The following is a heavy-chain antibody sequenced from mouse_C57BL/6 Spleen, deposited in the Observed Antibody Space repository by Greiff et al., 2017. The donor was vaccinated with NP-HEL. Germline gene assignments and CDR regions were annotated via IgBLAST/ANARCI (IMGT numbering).Heavy chain of an antibody. D-gene: IGHD3-1*01. CDR3: AKLGYVYYYAMDY. V-gene: IGHV1-76*01. J-gene: IGHJ4*01. CDR2: IYPGSGNT. CDR1: GYTFTDYY. Sequence: QVQLQQSGAELVRPGASVKLSCKASGYTFTDYYINWVKQRLGQGLEWIARIYPGSGNTYYNEKFKGKATLTVEKSSSTDYMQLSSLASEDSAVYFCAKLGYVYYYAMDYWGQGTSVTVSS.